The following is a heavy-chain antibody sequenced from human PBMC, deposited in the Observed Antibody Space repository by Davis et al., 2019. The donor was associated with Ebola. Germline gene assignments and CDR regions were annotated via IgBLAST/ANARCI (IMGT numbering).Heavy chain of an antibody. Sequence: PSETLSLTCTVSGGSISSYYWSWIRQPPGKGLEWIGYIYYSGSTNYNPSLKSRVTISVDTSKNQFSLKLSSVTAADTAVYYCARGRQMIQLWMEPVYDYWGQGTLVTVSS. CDR1: GGSISSYY. J-gene: IGHJ4*02. V-gene: IGHV4-59*01. CDR2: IYYSGST. D-gene: IGHD5-18*01. CDR3: ARGRQMIQLWMEPVYDY.